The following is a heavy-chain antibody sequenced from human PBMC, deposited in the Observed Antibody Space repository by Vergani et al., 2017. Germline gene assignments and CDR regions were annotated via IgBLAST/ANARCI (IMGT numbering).Heavy chain of an antibody. CDR2: IWYDGSNK. J-gene: IGHJ4*02. Sequence: QVQLVESGGGVVQPGRSLRLSCAASGFTFSSYGMHWVRQAPGKGLEWVAVIWYDGSNKYYADSVKGRFTISRDNSKNTLYLQMNSLRAEDTAVYYCASTRIWSGPEGWGQGTLVTVSS. D-gene: IGHD3-3*01. V-gene: IGHV3-33*01. CDR3: ASTRIWSGPEG. CDR1: GFTFSSYG.